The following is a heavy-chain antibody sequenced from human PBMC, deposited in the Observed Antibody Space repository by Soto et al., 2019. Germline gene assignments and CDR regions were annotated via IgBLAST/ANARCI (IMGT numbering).Heavy chain of an antibody. D-gene: IGHD5-12*01. Sequence: PGGSLRLSCAASGCTFSSYGMHWVRQAPGKGLEWVAVISYDGSNKYYADSVKGRFTISRDNSKNTLYLQMNSLRAEDTAVYYCARLGAVWLRSKGVIDYWGQGTLVTVSS. CDR1: GCTFSSYG. CDR3: ARLGAVWLRSKGVIDY. V-gene: IGHV3-30*03. J-gene: IGHJ4*02. CDR2: ISYDGSNK.